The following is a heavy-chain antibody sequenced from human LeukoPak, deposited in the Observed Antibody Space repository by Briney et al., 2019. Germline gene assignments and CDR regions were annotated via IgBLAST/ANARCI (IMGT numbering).Heavy chain of an antibody. CDR2: IYYRGST. D-gene: IGHD2-2*01. V-gene: IGHV4-39*01. CDR1: GGSISSSPYY. J-gene: IGHJ5*02. Sequence: SETLSLTCTVSGGSISSSPYYWGWLRQPPGKGLEWIGTIYYRGSTYSNPSLNSRVTISLDTSKNQFSLRLRSVTAAETALYYCARHYLSDGILSTFDPWGQGTLVTVSS. CDR3: ARHYLSDGILSTFDP.